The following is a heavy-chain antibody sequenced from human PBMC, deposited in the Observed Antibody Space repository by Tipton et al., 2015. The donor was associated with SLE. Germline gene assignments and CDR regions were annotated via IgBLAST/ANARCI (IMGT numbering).Heavy chain of an antibody. V-gene: IGHV4-39*07. D-gene: IGHD4-17*01. J-gene: IGHJ6*02. CDR3: ARDTGSDGYYYGMDV. Sequence: TLSLTCTVSGGSISSSSYYWGWIRQPPGKGLEWIGSIYYSGSTYYNPSLKSRVTMSVDTSKNQFSLKLSSVTAADTAVYYCARDTGSDGYYYGMDVWGQGTTVTVSS. CDR2: IYYSGST. CDR1: GGSISSSSYY.